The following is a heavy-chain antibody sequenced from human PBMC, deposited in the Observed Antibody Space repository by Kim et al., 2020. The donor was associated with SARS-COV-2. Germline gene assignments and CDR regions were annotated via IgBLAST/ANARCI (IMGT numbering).Heavy chain of an antibody. CDR3: ARWRVAGSFG. V-gene: IGHV3-11*06. Sequence: GGSLRLSCTASGFIFGDYYMSWIRQAPGKGLEWVSYISSSSNDTTSADAVTGKCTFTSANDKYSLYPQMHSQSAETTATYYCARWRVAGSFGWGHRATVT. CDR1: GFIFGDYY. CDR2: ISSSSNDT. D-gene: IGHD3-10*01. J-gene: IGHJ6*02.